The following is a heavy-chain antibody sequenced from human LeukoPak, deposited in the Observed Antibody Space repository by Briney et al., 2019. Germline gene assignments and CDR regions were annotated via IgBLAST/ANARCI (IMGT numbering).Heavy chain of an antibody. CDR2: IIPIFGTA. CDR3: ARGWIRITISNYYYYMDV. CDR1: GGTFSSYA. V-gene: IGHV1-69*01. Sequence: GSSVKVSCKASGGTFSSYAISWVRQAPGQGLERMGGIIPIFGTANYAQKFQGRVTITADESTSTAYMELSSLRSEDTAVYYCARGWIRITISNYYYYMDVWGKGTTVTVSS. D-gene: IGHD3-3*01. J-gene: IGHJ6*03.